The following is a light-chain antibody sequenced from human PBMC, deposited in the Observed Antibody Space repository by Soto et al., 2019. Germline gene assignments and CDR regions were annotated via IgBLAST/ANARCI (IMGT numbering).Light chain of an antibody. CDR2: GVS. Sequence: QSVLIQPTSVSGPPGQSITVSCTGANSNLGGYNYVSWCQHPPGKAPILMIYGVSNRPSGVSNRFSGSKSGNTASLAISGLQAEDEADYYCSSYTSSGSLVFGTGTKVTVL. CDR1: NSNLGGYNY. V-gene: IGLV2-14*01. J-gene: IGLJ1*01. CDR3: SSYTSSGSLV.